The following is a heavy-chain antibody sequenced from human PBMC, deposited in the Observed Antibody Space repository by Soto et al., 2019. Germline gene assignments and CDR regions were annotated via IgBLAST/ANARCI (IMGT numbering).Heavy chain of an antibody. CDR1: GGSISSGGYS. CDR3: ARTESGTFDP. CDR2: IYHSGST. D-gene: IGHD1-7*01. V-gene: IGHV4-30-2*01. J-gene: IGHJ5*02. Sequence: SGTLSLTCAVSGGSISSGGYSWSWIRQPPGKGLEWIGYIYHSGSTYYNPSLKSRVTISVDRSKNQFSLKLSSVTAADTAVYYCARTESGTFDPWGQGTLVTVSS.